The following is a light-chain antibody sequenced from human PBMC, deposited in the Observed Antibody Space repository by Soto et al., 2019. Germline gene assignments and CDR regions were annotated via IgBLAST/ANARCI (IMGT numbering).Light chain of an antibody. J-gene: IGKJ5*01. CDR3: QQLDSMPIT. V-gene: IGKV1-33*01. CDR1: QDVSNY. CDR2: DAS. Sequence: DIQMTQSPSSLSASVGDRVTITCQASQDVSNYLNWYQQKLGKAPKLLIYDASNLETGVPSRFSGSGSGTYFSFTISSLQPEDSATYYCQQLDSMPITFGQGTRLEIK.